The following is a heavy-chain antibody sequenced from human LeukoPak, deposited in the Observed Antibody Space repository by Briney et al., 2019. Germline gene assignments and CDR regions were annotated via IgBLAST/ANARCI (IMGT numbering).Heavy chain of an antibody. Sequence: PGGSLRLSCAASGFTFSSNWISWVRQAPGQGLEWVANIKQDGSEKNYVDSVKGRFTISRDNAKNSLYLHMNSLRVEDTAVYYCARDAYSKPAYWGQGTLVTVSS. J-gene: IGHJ4*02. CDR3: ARDAYSKPAY. D-gene: IGHD4-11*01. CDR2: IKQDGSEK. V-gene: IGHV3-7*01. CDR1: GFTFSSNW.